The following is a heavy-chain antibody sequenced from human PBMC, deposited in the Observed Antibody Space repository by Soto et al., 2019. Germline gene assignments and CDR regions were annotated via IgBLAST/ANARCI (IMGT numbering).Heavy chain of an antibody. J-gene: IGHJ3*02. CDR1: GFTFSDYY. CDR3: ARDRSTGIAALRDAFDI. V-gene: IGHV3-11*01. Sequence: GGSLRLSCAASGFTFSDYYMSWIRQAPGKGLEWVSYISSSGSTIYYADSVKGRFTISRDNAKNSLYLQMNSLRAEDTAVYYCARDRSTGIAALRDAFDIWGQGTMVTVSS. CDR2: ISSSGSTI. D-gene: IGHD6-6*01.